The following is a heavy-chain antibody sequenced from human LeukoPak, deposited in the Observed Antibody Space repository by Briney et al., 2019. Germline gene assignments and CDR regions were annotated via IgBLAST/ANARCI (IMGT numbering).Heavy chain of an antibody. CDR1: GGSISSYY. Sequence: PSETLSLTCTVSGGSISSYYWSWIRQPAGKGLEWIGRIYTSGSTNYNPSLKSRVTMSVDTYKNQFSLKLSSVTAADTAVYYCARDPGYYGSGSRGAFDYWGQGTLVTVSS. D-gene: IGHD3-10*01. CDR3: ARDPGYYGSGSRGAFDY. V-gene: IGHV4-4*07. J-gene: IGHJ4*02. CDR2: IYTSGST.